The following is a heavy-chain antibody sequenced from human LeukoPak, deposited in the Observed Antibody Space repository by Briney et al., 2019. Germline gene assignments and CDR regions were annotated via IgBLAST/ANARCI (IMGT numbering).Heavy chain of an antibody. CDR2: IYYSGST. J-gene: IGHJ3*02. D-gene: IGHD2-21*01. CDR1: GGSISSYY. Sequence: SETLSLTCTVSGGSISSYYWSWLRQPPGKGLEWIGYIYYSGSTNYNPSLKSRVTISVDTSKNQFSLKLSSVTAADTAVYYCARVPILIDAFDIWGQGTMVTVSS. V-gene: IGHV4-59*01. CDR3: ARVPILIDAFDI.